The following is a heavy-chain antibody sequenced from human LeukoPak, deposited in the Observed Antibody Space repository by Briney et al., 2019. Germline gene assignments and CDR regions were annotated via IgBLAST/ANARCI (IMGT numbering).Heavy chain of an antibody. CDR2: IKPNSGVT. CDR3: ARPTYCGSDCYFNFDY. D-gene: IGHD2-21*02. J-gene: IGHJ4*02. CDR1: VYTFSTYF. V-gene: IGHV1-2*02. Sequence: GASVKVSCKTSVYTFSTYFMHWVRQAPRQGLEWMGYIKPNSGVTNYAQKFRGRVTMTWDTSISTAYIELSGLTSDDTAIYYCARPTYCGSDCYFNFDYWGQGTLVTVSS.